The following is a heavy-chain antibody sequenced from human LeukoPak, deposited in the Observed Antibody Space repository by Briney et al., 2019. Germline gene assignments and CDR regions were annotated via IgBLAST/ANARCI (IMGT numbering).Heavy chain of an antibody. CDR1: GFTFSSYG. V-gene: IGHV3-30*03. CDR2: ISYDGSNK. Sequence: QPGGSLRLSCAASGFTFSSYGMHWVRQAPGKGLEWVAVISYDGSNKYYADSVKGRFTISRDNSKNTLYLQMNSLRAEDTAVYYCAREKLSGSPALYYYYGMDVWGQGTTVTVSS. J-gene: IGHJ6*02. D-gene: IGHD2-15*01. CDR3: AREKLSGSPALYYYYGMDV.